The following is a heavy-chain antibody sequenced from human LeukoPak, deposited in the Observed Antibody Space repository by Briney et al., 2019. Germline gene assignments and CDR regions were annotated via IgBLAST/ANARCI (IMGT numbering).Heavy chain of an antibody. CDR1: GGSISSYY. D-gene: IGHD1-26*01. J-gene: IGHJ3*02. V-gene: IGHV4-59*01. Sequence: SETLSLTRTVSGGSISSYYWSWIRQPPGKGREWIGYIYYSVSTNYNPSLKSSDIISVDTSKNQFSLKLSSVTGADTAVYYCARDPVGAFDIWGQGTMVTVSS. CDR2: IYYSVST. CDR3: ARDPVGAFDI.